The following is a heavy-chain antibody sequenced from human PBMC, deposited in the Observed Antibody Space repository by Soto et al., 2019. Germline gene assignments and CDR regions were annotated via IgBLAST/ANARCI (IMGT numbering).Heavy chain of an antibody. V-gene: IGHV4-59*01. J-gene: IGHJ6*02. CDR3: AGSASSYDLTGLDV. Sequence: SETLSLTCTASGDSIRDYYWSWIRQPPGKGLEWIGYIDDSRSTNYNPSLTSRVTMSIDTSKNQFSLKLNSLTAADTAMYYCAGSASSYDLTGLDVWGQGTMVTVSS. CDR1: GDSIRDYY. CDR2: IDDSRST. D-gene: IGHD3-10*01.